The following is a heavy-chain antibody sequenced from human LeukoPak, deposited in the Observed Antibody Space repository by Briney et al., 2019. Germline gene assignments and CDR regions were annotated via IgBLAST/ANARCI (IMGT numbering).Heavy chain of an antibody. J-gene: IGHJ3*02. CDR2: IYSGGST. D-gene: IGHD2-8*01. V-gene: IGHV3-53*01. CDR3: ARASLGYCTNGVCSLDAFDI. Sequence: PGGSLRLSCAASGFTVSSNYMSWVRQAPGKGLGWVSVIYSGGSTYYADSVKGRFSISRDNSKNTLYLQMNSLRAEDTAVYYCARASLGYCTNGVCSLDAFDIWGQGTMVTVSS. CDR1: GFTVSSNY.